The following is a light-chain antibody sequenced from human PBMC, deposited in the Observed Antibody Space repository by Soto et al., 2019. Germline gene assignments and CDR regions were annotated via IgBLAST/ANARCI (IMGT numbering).Light chain of an antibody. V-gene: IGKV1-27*01. J-gene: IGKJ1*01. Sequence: DIQMTQSPSSLSASVGDRVTITCRASQGISNYLAWYQQKPGKVPKLLIYATSTLQSGVPSQFSDSGSGTDFTLTISSLQPEDVATYYCQKYNSAPQTFGQGTEVEIK. CDR1: QGISNY. CDR2: ATS. CDR3: QKYNSAPQT.